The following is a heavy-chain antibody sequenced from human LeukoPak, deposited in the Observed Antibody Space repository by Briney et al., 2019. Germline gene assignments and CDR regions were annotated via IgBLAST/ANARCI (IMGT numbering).Heavy chain of an antibody. CDR2: ISGSGGST. CDR3: AKERGSYPGEAIDY. D-gene: IGHD3-10*01. CDR1: GFTFSSYA. V-gene: IGHV3-23*01. Sequence: GGSLRLSCAASGFTFSSYAMSWVRQAPGKGLEWVSAISGSGGSTYYADSVKGRFAISRDNSKNTLYLQMNSLRAEDTAVYYCAKERGSYPGEAIDYWGQGTLVTVSS. J-gene: IGHJ4*02.